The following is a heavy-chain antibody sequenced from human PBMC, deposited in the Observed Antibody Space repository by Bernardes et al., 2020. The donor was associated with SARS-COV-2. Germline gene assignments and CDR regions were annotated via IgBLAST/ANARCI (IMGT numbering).Heavy chain of an antibody. D-gene: IGHD3-22*01. J-gene: IGHJ3*02. Sequence: GGSLRLSCTASGFTFGDYAMSWFRQAPGKGLEWVGFIRSKAYGGTTEYAASVKGRFTISRDDSKSIAYLQMNSLKTEDTAVYYCTSPYDSTLDAFDIWGQGTMVTVSS. CDR1: GFTFGDYA. CDR3: TSPYDSTLDAFDI. V-gene: IGHV3-49*03. CDR2: IRSKAYGGTT.